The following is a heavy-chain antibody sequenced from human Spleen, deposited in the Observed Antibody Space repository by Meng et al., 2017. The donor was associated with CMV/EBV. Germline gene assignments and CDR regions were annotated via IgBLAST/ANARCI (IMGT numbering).Heavy chain of an antibody. CDR3: ARSLRFLEWLSDLGHFDY. CDR2: ISAYNGNT. CDR1: GYNFTSYG. Sequence: ASVKVSCKAFGYNFTSYGINWVRQAPGQGLEWMGWISAYNGNTKYAQRFQGRVTMTTDTSTSTAYIELRSLRSDDTAVYYCARSLRFLEWLSDLGHFDYWGQGTLVTVSS. V-gene: IGHV1-18*01. D-gene: IGHD3-3*01. J-gene: IGHJ4*02.